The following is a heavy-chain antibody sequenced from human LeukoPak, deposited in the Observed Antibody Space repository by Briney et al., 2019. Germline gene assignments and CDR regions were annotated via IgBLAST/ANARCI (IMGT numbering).Heavy chain of an antibody. CDR3: ARVVVMRGRWLDY. J-gene: IGHJ4*02. V-gene: IGHV4-30-4*01. CDR1: GGSISSGDYY. Sequence: SQTLSLTCTVSGGSISSGDYYWSWIRQPPGKGLEWIGYIYYSGSTYYNPSLESRVTISVDTSKNQFSLKLSSVTAADTAVYYCARVVVMRGRWLDYWGQGTLVTVSS. CDR2: IYYSGST. D-gene: IGHD3-22*01.